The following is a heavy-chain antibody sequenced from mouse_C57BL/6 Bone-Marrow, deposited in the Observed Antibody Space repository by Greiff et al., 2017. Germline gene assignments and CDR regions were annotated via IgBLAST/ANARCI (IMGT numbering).Heavy chain of an antibody. CDR3: ARRGYYINYHYAMDY. CDR2: IWSGGST. D-gene: IGHD2-5*01. Sequence: QVQLKESGPGLVQPSQSLSITCTVSGFSLTSYGVHWVRQSPGKGLEWLGVIWSGGSTDYNAAFISRLSISKDNYKSQVFFKMNSLQADDTAIYYCARRGYYINYHYAMDYWGQGTSVTVSS. J-gene: IGHJ4*01. V-gene: IGHV2-2*01. CDR1: GFSLTSYG.